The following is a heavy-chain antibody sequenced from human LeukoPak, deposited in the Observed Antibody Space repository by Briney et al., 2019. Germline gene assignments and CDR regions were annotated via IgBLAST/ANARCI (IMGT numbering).Heavy chain of an antibody. J-gene: IGHJ4*02. D-gene: IGHD2-2*01. V-gene: IGHV3-48*01. Sequence: GGSLRLSCAASGFTFSSYSMNWVRQAPGKGLEWISYIGIGSGNTKYADSVKGRFTISGDKAKNSVYLQMNSLRVEDTAVYYCARDTKYAFDNWGQGTLVTVSS. CDR2: IGIGSGNT. CDR3: ARDTKYAFDN. CDR1: GFTFSSYS.